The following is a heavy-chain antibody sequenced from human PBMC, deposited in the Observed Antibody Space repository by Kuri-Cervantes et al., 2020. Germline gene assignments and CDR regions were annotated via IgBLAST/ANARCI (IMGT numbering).Heavy chain of an antibody. CDR2: INPNSGVT. D-gene: IGHD6-13*01. V-gene: IGHV1-2*02. J-gene: IGHJ6*02. Sequence: ASVKVSCKASGYTFTGYYMHWVRQAPGQGLEWMGWINPNSGVTNYAQKFPGRVTMTRNTSTSTAYMELSRLRSNDTAVYYCARGRGAAPRLQNYYYTMDVWGQGTPVTVSS. CDR3: ARGRGAAPRLQNYYYTMDV. CDR1: GYTFTGYY.